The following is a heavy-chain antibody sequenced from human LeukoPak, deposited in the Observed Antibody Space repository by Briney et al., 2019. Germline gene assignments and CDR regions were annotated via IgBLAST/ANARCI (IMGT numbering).Heavy chain of an antibody. V-gene: IGHV1-69*13. CDR3: ARLSVDCSSTSCYDY. J-gene: IGHJ4*02. CDR1: GGTFSSYA. Sequence: ASVTVSCKAFGGTFSSYAISWVRQAPGQGLEWMGGIIPIFGTANYAQKFQGRVTITADESTSTAYMELSSLRSEDTAVYYCARLSVDCSSTSCYDYWGQGTLVTVSS. D-gene: IGHD2-2*01. CDR2: IIPIFGTA.